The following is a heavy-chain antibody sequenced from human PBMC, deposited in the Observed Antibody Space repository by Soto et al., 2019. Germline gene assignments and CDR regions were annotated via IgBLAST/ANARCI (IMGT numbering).Heavy chain of an antibody. Sequence: EGQLLQSGGGLVQPGASLRLSCAASGFTFSSSGMSWVRQAPGKGLEWVSSISIRGDYRYYADAVKGRFTISRDNSKNTLYRQMSSLTAEDTALYYCANHGGFDFWGQGTMVAVSS. CDR1: GFTFSSSG. V-gene: IGHV3-23*01. CDR2: ISIRGDYR. D-gene: IGHD3-10*01. CDR3: ANHGGFDF. J-gene: IGHJ3*01.